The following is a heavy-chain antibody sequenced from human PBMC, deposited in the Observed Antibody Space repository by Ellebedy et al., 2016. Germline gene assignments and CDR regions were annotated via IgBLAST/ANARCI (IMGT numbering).Heavy chain of an antibody. D-gene: IGHD3-10*01. CDR3: ARGESGELLNYYYYGMDV. CDR1: GYTFTSYY. CDR2: INPSGGST. J-gene: IGHJ6*02. Sequence: ASVKVSCXASGYTFTSYYMHWVRQAPGQGLEWMGIINPSGGSTSYAQKFQGRVTMTRDTSTSTVYMELSSLRSEDTAVYYCARGESGELLNYYYYGMDVWGQGTTVTVSS. V-gene: IGHV1-46*01.